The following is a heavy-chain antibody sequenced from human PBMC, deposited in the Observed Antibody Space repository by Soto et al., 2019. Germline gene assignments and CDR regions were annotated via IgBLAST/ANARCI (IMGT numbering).Heavy chain of an antibody. CDR2: IFSADNT. CDR3: AITGAGYYIV. V-gene: IGHV3-53*01. CDR1: GFTVSSNY. D-gene: IGHD3-3*01. J-gene: IGHJ4*02. Sequence: PGGSLRLSCAASGFTVSSNYLSWVRQAPGKGLEWVSVIFSADNTHYADSVKGRFTISRDNSKNTVFLQMNSLRAVDTAVYYCAITGAGYYIVWGQGTPVTVSS.